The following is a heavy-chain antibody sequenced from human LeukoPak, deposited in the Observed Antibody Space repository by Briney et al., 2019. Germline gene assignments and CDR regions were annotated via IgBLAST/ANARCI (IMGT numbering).Heavy chain of an antibody. D-gene: IGHD3-16*01. CDR3: AKAPRFGDHAAEYFYYYMDV. V-gene: IGHV3-21*04. J-gene: IGHJ6*03. CDR1: GITFNSYT. CDR2: ISSSSSYI. Sequence: GGSLRLSCAASGITFNSYTMNWVRQAPGKGLEWVSSISSSSSYIYYAASVKGRFTISRDNSKNTLYVQMNSLRVDDTAVYYCAKAPRFGDHAAEYFYYYMDVWGKGTTVTVSS.